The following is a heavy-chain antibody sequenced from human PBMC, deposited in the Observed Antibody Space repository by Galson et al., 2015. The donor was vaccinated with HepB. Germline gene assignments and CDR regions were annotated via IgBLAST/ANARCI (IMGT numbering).Heavy chain of an antibody. J-gene: IGHJ6*02. D-gene: IGHD6-6*01. V-gene: IGHV1-46*01. CDR2: INPSGGST. CDR1: GYTFTSYY. CDR3: ARGGSSSSAVYYYYGMDV. Sequence: SVKVSCKASGYTFTSYYMHWVRQAPGQGLEWMGIINPSGGSTSYAQKFQGRVTMTSDTSTSTVYMELSSLRSEDTAVYYCARGGSSSSAVYYYYGMDVWGQGTTVTVSS.